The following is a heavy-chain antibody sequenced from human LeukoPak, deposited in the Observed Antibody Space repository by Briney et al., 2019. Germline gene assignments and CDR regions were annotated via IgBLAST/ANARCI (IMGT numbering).Heavy chain of an antibody. J-gene: IGHJ4*02. CDR1: GYTFTSYD. V-gene: IGHV1-8*01. CDR2: MNPNSGKT. CDR3: ARGMGSGSYSAAYYFDY. D-gene: IGHD3-22*01. Sequence: ASVKVSCKASGYTFTSYDINWVRQAPGQGLERMGWMNPNSGKTDYVQKLQGRVTMMTNTSISTAYMELSSLRSEDTAVYYCARGMGSGSYSAAYYFDYWGQGTLVTVSS.